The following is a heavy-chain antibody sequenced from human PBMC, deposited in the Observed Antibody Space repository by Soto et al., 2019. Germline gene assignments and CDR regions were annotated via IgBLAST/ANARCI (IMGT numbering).Heavy chain of an antibody. D-gene: IGHD6-13*01. J-gene: IGHJ5*02. CDR3: ARGDQEAAGQVNWFEP. V-gene: IGHV4-34*01. Sequence: SETLSLTCAVYGGSFSGYYWSGISQPPGKGLEWSGEINHSGSTNYNPYLKSRVTISVDTSKNQSPLKLSSVNAPDTAVYYCARGDQEAAGQVNWFEPWGQGNLVTVS. CDR2: INHSGST. CDR1: GGSFSGYY.